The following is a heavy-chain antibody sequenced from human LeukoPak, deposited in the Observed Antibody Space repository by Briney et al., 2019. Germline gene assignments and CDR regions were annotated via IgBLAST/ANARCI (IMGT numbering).Heavy chain of an antibody. CDR2: ISSSSSYI. Sequence: GGSLRLSCAASGFSFSSYSMNWVRQAPGKGLEWVSSISSSSSYIYYADSVKGRFTISRDNAKNSLYLQMNSLRTEDTAVYYCAIERDYYDSSGCYYGWDYWGQGTLVTVSS. J-gene: IGHJ4*02. CDR3: AIERDYYDSSGCYYGWDY. V-gene: IGHV3-21*01. D-gene: IGHD3-22*01. CDR1: GFSFSSYS.